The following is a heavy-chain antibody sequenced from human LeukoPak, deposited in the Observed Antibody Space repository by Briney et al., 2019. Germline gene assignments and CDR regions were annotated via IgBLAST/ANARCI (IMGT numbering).Heavy chain of an antibody. CDR3: ARERVVVTAIVGAFDI. CDR2: INHSGST. Sequence: SETLSLTCTVSGDSISSSSYYWSGIRHPPGKGLEWIGEINHSGSTNYNPSLKSRVTISVDTSKNQFSLKLSSVTAEDTAVYYCARERVVVTAIVGAFDIWGQGTMVTVSS. CDR1: GDSISSSSYY. J-gene: IGHJ3*02. V-gene: IGHV4-39*07. D-gene: IGHD2-21*02.